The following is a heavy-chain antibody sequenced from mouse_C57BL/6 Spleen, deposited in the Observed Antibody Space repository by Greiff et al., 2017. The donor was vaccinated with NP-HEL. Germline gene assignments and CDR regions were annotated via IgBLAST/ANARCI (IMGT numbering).Heavy chain of an antibody. D-gene: IGHD3-2*02. CDR3: ARSETAQATGFAY. J-gene: IGHJ3*01. CDR2: INPSNGGT. Sequence: VQLQQSGTELVKPGASVKLSCKASGYTFTSYWMHWVKQRPGQGLEWIGNINPSNGGTNYNEKFKSKATLTVDKSSSTAYMQLSSLTSEDSAVYYCARSETAQATGFAYWGQGTLVTVSA. V-gene: IGHV1-53*01. CDR1: GYTFTSYW.